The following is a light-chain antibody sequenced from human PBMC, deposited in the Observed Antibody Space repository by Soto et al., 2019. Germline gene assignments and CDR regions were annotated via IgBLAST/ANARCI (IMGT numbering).Light chain of an antibody. CDR3: QQYNNWPRT. J-gene: IGKJ1*01. V-gene: IGKV3-15*01. Sequence: EIVFTHSPGTLSLSPCERATLSFSASQSVRSTSLAWYQQKPGQAPRLLIYGASTRATGIPARFSGSGSGTEFTLTISSLQSEDFAVYYCQQYNNWPRTFGQGTKVDIK. CDR2: GAS. CDR1: QSVRST.